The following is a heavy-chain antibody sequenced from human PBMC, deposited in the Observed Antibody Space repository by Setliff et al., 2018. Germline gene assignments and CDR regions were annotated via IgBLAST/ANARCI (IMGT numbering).Heavy chain of an antibody. CDR3: ARGEGMYSFDY. CDR2: IYYSGST. D-gene: IGHD3-16*01. J-gene: IGHJ4*02. CDR1: GGSISSYY. Sequence: SETLSLTCTVSGGSISSYYWNWIRQPPGKGLEWIGYIYYSGSTNYNPSLKSRVTISVDTSKNQFSLKLSSVTAADTAVYYCARGEGMYSFDYWGQGTLVTVSS. V-gene: IGHV4-59*01.